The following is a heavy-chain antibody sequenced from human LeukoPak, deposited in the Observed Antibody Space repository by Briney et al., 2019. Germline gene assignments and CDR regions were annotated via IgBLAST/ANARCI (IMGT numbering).Heavy chain of an antibody. D-gene: IGHD6-6*01. Sequence: SETLSLTCTVSGGSISSYYWSWIRQPPGKGLEWIGYFYYSGSTNYNPSLKSRVTISVDTSKNQFSLKLSSVTAADTAVYYCPRESSSGYYCYYMDVWGKGTTVTVSS. CDR3: PRESSSGYYCYYMDV. J-gene: IGHJ6*03. CDR1: GGSISSYY. V-gene: IGHV4-59*01. CDR2: FYYSGST.